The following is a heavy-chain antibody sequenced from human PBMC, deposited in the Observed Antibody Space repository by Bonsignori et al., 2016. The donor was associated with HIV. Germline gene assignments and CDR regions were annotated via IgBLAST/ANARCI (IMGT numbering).Heavy chain of an antibody. CDR3: AREAVWYTDY. Sequence: VRQAPGKGLEWVSYISSTSSPIYYTDSVKGRFTISRDNAKNSLYLQMNSLRDEDTAVYYCAREAVWYTDYWGQGALVTVSS. CDR2: ISSTSSPI. V-gene: IGHV3-48*02. J-gene: IGHJ4*02. D-gene: IGHD2-8*01.